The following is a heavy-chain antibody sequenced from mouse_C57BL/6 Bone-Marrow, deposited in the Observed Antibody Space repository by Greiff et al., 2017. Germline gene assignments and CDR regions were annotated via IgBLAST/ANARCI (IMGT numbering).Heavy chain of an antibody. CDR3: ARAPYYSNYEFAY. Sequence: QVQLQQPGAELVKPGASVKLSCKASGYTFTSYWMHWVKQRPGRGLEWIGRIDPHSGGTKYNEKFKSKATLTVAKPSSSAYMQLSSLTFEASAVYYCARAPYYSNYEFAYWGQGTLVTVSA. CDR1: GYTFTSYW. CDR2: IDPHSGGT. J-gene: IGHJ3*01. D-gene: IGHD2-5*01. V-gene: IGHV1-72*01.